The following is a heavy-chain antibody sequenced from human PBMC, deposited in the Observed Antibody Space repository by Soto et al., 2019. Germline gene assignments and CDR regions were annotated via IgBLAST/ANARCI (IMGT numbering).Heavy chain of an antibody. V-gene: IGHV3-30*18. D-gene: IGHD6-19*01. CDR1: GFTFSSYG. Sequence: ESGGGGVQPGRSLRLSCAASGFTFSSYGMHWVRQAPGKGLEWVAVISYDGRNKYYADSVKGRFTISRDNSKNTLYLQMSSLGAEDTAVYYCVKDGSSGWPYYYGLDVWGQGTTVTVSS. J-gene: IGHJ6*02. CDR3: VKDGSSGWPYYYGLDV. CDR2: ISYDGRNK.